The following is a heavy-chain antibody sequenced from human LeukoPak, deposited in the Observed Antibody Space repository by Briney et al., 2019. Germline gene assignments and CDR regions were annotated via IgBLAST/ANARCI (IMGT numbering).Heavy chain of an antibody. Sequence: SETLSFTCTVSGGSISSSSYYWGWIRQPPGKGLEWIGSIYYSGSTYYNPSLKSRVTISVDTSKNQFSLKLSSVTAADTAVYFCATLSLDLISWVWGKGTTVTISS. D-gene: IGHD3/OR15-3a*01. J-gene: IGHJ6*04. CDR1: GGSISSSSYY. CDR3: ATLSLDLISWV. CDR2: IYYSGST. V-gene: IGHV4-39*07.